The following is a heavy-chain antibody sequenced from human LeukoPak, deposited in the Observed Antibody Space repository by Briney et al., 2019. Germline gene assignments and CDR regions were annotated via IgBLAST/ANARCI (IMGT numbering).Heavy chain of an antibody. CDR3: ARRGGGLDNDFWSGLPHSYYMDV. Sequence: GGSLRPSCQGSGYTFLDHWIAWVRQMPGQGLEWMGIIHPGDGDFRYNPSFQGQVNISADKSISTAYLQWSRLNLSDTGIYFCARRGGGLDNDFWSGLPHSYYMDVWGEGTTVTVS. CDR2: IHPGDGDF. J-gene: IGHJ6*03. CDR1: GYTFLDHW. D-gene: IGHD3-3*01. V-gene: IGHV5-51*01.